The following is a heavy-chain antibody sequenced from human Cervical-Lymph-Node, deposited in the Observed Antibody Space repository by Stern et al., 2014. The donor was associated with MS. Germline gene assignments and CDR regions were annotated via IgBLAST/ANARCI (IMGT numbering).Heavy chain of an antibody. Sequence: QVQLVQSGAGAKKPGASVKVACRASGYTFSDSYLHWVRQAPGQRLEWMGRINPQTGRSDHAQKFLGRVSMTRDTSIATAYMELSSLRPDDTAIYYCARDSGSFLSDAYDLWGQGTMVTVSS. CDR2: INPQTGRS. D-gene: IGHD1-26*01. J-gene: IGHJ3*01. V-gene: IGHV1-2*06. CDR1: GYTFSDSY. CDR3: ARDSGSFLSDAYDL.